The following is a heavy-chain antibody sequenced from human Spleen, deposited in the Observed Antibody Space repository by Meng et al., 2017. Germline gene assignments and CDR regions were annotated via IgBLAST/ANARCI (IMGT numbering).Heavy chain of an antibody. V-gene: IGHV3-7*01. CDR2: IKQDGSET. Sequence: GESLKISCAASGFTFSNYWINWVRQAPGKGLEWVANIKQDGSETFYVDSVKGRFTISKDNTKNSLYLQMNSLRAEDTAVYYCARDNGDYVPHHYYFGMDVWGQGTTVTVSS. CDR1: GFTFSNYW. J-gene: IGHJ6*02. CDR3: ARDNGDYVPHHYYFGMDV. D-gene: IGHD4-17*01.